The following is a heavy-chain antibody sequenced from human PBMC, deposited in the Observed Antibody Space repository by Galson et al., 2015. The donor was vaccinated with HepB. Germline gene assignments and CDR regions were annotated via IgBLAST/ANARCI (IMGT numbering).Heavy chain of an antibody. CDR2: IRSKANSYAT. D-gene: IGHD1-26*01. CDR3: TYNGIVGATERTNRDY. J-gene: IGHJ4*02. Sequence: SLRLSCAASGFTLSGSAMHWVRQASGKGLEWVGRIRSKANSYATAYAASVKGRFTISRDDSKNTAYLQMNSLKTEDTAVYYCTYNGIVGATERTNRDYWGQGTLVTVSS. V-gene: IGHV3-73*01. CDR1: GFTLSGSA.